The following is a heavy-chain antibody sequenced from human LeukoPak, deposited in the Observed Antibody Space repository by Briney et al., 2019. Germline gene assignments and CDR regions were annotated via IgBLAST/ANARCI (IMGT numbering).Heavy chain of an antibody. D-gene: IGHD5-12*01. CDR1: GFTFSTYA. CDR3: AKDLYTTIQGCDY. J-gene: IGHJ4*02. Sequence: TGGSLRLSCAASGFTFSTYAMNWVRQAPGKGLEWVSYISRSGSTMYYADSVKGRFTISRDNAKNSLYLQMNSLRAEDTAVYFCAKDLYTTIQGCDYWGQGTLVTVSS. V-gene: IGHV3-48*01. CDR2: ISRSGSTM.